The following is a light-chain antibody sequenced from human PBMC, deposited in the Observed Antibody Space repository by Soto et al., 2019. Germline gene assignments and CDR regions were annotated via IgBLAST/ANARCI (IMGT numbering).Light chain of an antibody. CDR1: QSISRN. J-gene: IGKJ1*01. Sequence: GCRVTITCRASQSISRNLNWYQQKQGKAPKLLIYAASSLQSGVPSRFSGSGSGTDFTLTTSSLQPEDFATYYCQQSYNTPPTFGQGTGGYQ. CDR3: QQSYNTPPT. V-gene: IGKV1-39*01. CDR2: AAS.